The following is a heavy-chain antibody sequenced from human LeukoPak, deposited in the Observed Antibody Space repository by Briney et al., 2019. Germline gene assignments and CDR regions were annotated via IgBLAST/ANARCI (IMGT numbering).Heavy chain of an antibody. CDR2: INPNSGGT. J-gene: IGHJ4*02. D-gene: IGHD5-12*01. Sequence: ASVKVSCKASGYTFIGYYMHGVRQAPGQGLEWMGWINPNSGGTNYAQKFQGRVTMTRDTSISTAYMELSRLRSDDTAVYYCARLNSGYLWLPYWGQGTLVTVSS. CDR3: ARLNSGYLWLPY. V-gene: IGHV1-2*02. CDR1: GYTFIGYY.